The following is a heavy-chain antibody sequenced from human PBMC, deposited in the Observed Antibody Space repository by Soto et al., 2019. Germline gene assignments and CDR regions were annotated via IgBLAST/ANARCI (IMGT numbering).Heavy chain of an antibody. CDR3: VRDTGPYNYHYDAFDL. J-gene: IGHJ3*01. V-gene: IGHV1-18*04. D-gene: IGHD5-18*01. Sequence: QVVQSGEAVKEPGASMKVSCETSGYTFTRHGFSWVRQAPGQGLEWMGWISVVNGNTKFAQKFHDRVTLTTDASTATANMELRNVRSDDTATYYCVRDTGPYNYHYDAFDLWGQGTVVSVSS. CDR2: ISVVNGNT. CDR1: GYTFTRHG.